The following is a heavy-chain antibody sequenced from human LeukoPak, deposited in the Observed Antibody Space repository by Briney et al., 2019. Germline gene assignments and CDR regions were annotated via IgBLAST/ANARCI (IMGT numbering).Heavy chain of an antibody. J-gene: IGHJ4*02. D-gene: IGHD3-10*01. CDR3: ARGGRPDY. CDR2: IKEDGREK. Sequence: GGSLRLSCAASGFTFSSYGMHWVRQAPGKGLECVANIKEDGREKYYVDSVKGRFTISRDNAKNSLYLQMSSLRAKDTAVYYCARGGRPDYWGQGTLVTVSS. CDR1: GFTFSSYG. V-gene: IGHV3-7*01.